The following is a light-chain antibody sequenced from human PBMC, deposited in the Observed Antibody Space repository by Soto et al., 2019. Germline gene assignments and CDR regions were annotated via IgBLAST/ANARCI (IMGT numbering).Light chain of an antibody. V-gene: IGKV3-11*01. CDR1: QSVNDNH. J-gene: IGKJ5*01. CDR2: DAS. Sequence: VLTQSPGTLSLSPGARATLSCRASQSVNDNHLAWYQQKGGQAPRLLIYDASNRATGIPARFSGSVSGTDFTLTISSLESEDFAVYYCQQRSNWPPTFGQGTRLEIK. CDR3: QQRSNWPPT.